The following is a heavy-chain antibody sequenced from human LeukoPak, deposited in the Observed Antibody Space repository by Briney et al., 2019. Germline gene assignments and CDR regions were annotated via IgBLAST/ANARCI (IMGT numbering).Heavy chain of an antibody. CDR1: GFTFNNYP. CDR3: AREGLGFDY. J-gene: IGHJ4*02. V-gene: IGHV3-30*04. D-gene: IGHD7-27*01. Sequence: GGSLRLSCTTSGFTFNNYPMHWVRQAPGKGLEWVATISHDGSDENYADYVKGRFIISRDNSMKSLFPQMNSLIIDDTAVYYCAREGLGFDYWGQGTLVTVSS. CDR2: ISHDGSDE.